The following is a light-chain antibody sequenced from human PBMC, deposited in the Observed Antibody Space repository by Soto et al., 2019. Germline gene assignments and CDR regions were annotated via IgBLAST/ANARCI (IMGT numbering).Light chain of an antibody. CDR2: DAS. V-gene: IGKV3-11*01. CDR3: QQHASSPLT. CDR1: QSVTSY. J-gene: IGKJ4*02. Sequence: EILLSQTPDTLSLSPGERASLSRRASQSVTSYLAWYQQKPGQAPRLLIYDASNRATGIPDRFSGSGSGTDFTLTISSLEPEDSAVYYCQQHASSPLTFGEGTKVDIK.